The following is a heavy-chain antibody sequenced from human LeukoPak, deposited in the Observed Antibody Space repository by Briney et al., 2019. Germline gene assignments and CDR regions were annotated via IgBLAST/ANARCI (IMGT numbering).Heavy chain of an antibody. J-gene: IGHJ3*02. CDR1: GGTFSSYA. V-gene: IGHV1-69*01. CDR2: IIPIFGTA. CDR3: ARDRIAVAGRDAFDI. D-gene: IGHD6-19*01. Sequence: ASVKVSCKASGGTFSSYAISWVRRAPGQGLEWMGGIIPIFGTANYAQKFQGRVTITADESTSTAYMELSSLRSEDTAVYYCARDRIAVAGRDAFDIWGQGTMVTVSS.